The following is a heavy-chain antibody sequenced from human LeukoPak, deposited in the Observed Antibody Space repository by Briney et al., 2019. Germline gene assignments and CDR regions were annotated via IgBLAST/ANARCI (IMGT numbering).Heavy chain of an antibody. CDR1: GFTFSSCG. V-gene: IGHV3-30*02. D-gene: IGHD1-26*01. Sequence: PGGSLRLSCEASGFTFSSCGMHWVRQAPGKGLEWVAYTRYDGSDKYYIDSVKGRFTIARDNSKKTLYLQMTSLRPDDTAVYFCAKDEGVGASYFDYWGQETLVAVSS. CDR3: AKDEGVGASYFDY. CDR2: TRYDGSDK. J-gene: IGHJ4*02.